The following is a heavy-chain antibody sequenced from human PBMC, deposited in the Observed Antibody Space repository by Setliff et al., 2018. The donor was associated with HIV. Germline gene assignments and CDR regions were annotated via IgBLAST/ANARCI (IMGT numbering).Heavy chain of an antibody. D-gene: IGHD2-15*01. CDR2: IYARGGT. CDR3: ARAPFRGGGFGWFDP. CDR1: GGSISSYY. J-gene: IGHJ5*02. V-gene: IGHV4-4*07. Sequence: TSETLSLTCSVSGGSISSYYWSWIRQPAGKGLEWIGRIYARGGTNYNPSLESRVTMSVDTSMNQFSLKLTSVTAADTAVYYCARAPFRGGGFGWFDPWGQGTLVTVSS.